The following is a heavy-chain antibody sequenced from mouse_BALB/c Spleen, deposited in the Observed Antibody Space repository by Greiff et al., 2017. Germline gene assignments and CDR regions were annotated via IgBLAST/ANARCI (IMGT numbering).Heavy chain of an antibody. CDR1: GYTFTSYW. Sequence: QVQLKQSGAELARPGASVKLSCKASGYTFTSYWMQWVKQRPGQGLEWIGAIYPGDGDTRYTQMFKGKATLTADKSSSTAYMQLSSLASEDSAVYYCARWDYYGSSYAMDYWGQGTSVTVSS. CDR3: ARWDYYGSSYAMDY. J-gene: IGHJ4*01. D-gene: IGHD1-1*01. V-gene: IGHV1-87*01. CDR2: IYPGDGDT.